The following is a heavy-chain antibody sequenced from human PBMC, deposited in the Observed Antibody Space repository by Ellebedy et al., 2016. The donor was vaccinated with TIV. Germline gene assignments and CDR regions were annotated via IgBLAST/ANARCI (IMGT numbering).Heavy chain of an antibody. CDR3: AKDRGSHITDF. CDR2: IYYTGAT. CDR1: GGSISTSGSF. V-gene: IGHV4-39*07. Sequence: SETLSLTCTVSGGSISTSGSFWGWVRQPPGTGLEWIGTIYYTGATYYNPSLQMRVAISVDTSKNQFSLKLRSLTAADTAVYFCAKDRGSHITDFWGQGTLVTVSS. J-gene: IGHJ4*02. D-gene: IGHD3-16*01.